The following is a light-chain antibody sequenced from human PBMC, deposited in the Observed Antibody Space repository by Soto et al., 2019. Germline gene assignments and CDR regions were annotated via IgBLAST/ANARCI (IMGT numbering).Light chain of an antibody. CDR2: DVS. J-gene: IGLJ1*01. V-gene: IGLV2-14*01. CDR1: SSDIGGYNY. CDR3: SSCTSRHTYV. Sequence: QSVLTQPASVSGSPGQSTTISCTGTSSDIGGYNYVSWYQQLPGEAPKLIIYDVSDRPSGVSTRFSGSKSGNTASLTISGLHAEDEGDYYCSSCTSRHTYVFGTGTKVTVL.